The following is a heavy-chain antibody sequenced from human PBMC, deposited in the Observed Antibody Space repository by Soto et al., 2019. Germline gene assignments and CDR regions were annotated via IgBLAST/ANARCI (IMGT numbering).Heavy chain of an antibody. Sequence: QVQLVQSGAEVKKPGASVKVSCKASGYTFTSYDINWVRQATGQGLEWMGWMNPNSGNTGYAQKFQGRVTMTRNTSISTAYMELSSLRSEDTAVYYCARALSPYDFWSGYYISHVDYWGQGTLVTVSS. CDR3: ARALSPYDFWSGYYISHVDY. J-gene: IGHJ4*02. D-gene: IGHD3-3*01. V-gene: IGHV1-8*01. CDR1: GYTFTSYD. CDR2: MNPNSGNT.